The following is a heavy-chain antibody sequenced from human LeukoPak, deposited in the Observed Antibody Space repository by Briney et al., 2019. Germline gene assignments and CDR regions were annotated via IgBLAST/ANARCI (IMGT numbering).Heavy chain of an antibody. CDR1: GYTFTYSY. CDR2: INPNSGDT. D-gene: IGHD5-12*01. Sequence: GASVKVSCKASGYTFTYSYVHWVRQAPGQGLEWMGWINPNSGDTNYAQKFQGRVTMTRDTSIRTAYLELSGLRSDDTAVYYCARNPYEYYFDYWGQGTLLTVSS. V-gene: IGHV1-2*02. J-gene: IGHJ4*02. CDR3: ARNPYEYYFDY.